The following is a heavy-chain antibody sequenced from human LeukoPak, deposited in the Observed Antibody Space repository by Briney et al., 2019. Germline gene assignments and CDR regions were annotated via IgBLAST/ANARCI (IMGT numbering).Heavy chain of an antibody. CDR1: GYTFTSYG. CDR3: ARGLGGGNYYSDY. J-gene: IGHJ4*02. D-gene: IGHD1-1*01. CDR2: ITVKSANT. Sequence: ASVKVSCKASGYTFTSYGVTWVRQAPGQGLEWMGWITVKSANTRYAQKLQGRVTMTTDTSTSTAYLELRSLGSDDTAVYYCARGLGGGNYYSDYWGQGTQVTVSS. V-gene: IGHV1-18*01.